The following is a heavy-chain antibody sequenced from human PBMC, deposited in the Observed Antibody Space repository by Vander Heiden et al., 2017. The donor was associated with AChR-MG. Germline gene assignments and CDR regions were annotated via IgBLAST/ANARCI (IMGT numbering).Heavy chain of an antibody. CDR1: GFTFRSLS. CDR3: AREIQSGSGRPKLRYYYGMDV. V-gene: IGHV3-48*02. J-gene: IGHJ6*02. CDR2: ISSSSSTI. D-gene: IGHD3-10*01. Sequence: EVQLVESGGGLVQPGGSLRLSCAASGFTFRSLSINWVRQAPGKGLEWVSYISSSSSTIYYADSVKGRFTISRDNAKNSLYLQMNSLRDEDTAVYYCAREIQSGSGRPKLRYYYGMDVWGQGTTVTVSS.